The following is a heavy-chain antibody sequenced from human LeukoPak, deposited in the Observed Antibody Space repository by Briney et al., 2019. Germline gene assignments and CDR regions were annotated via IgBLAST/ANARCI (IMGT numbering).Heavy chain of an antibody. CDR2: INHSGST. CDR1: GGSFSGYY. D-gene: IGHD2-21*01. CDR3: ASVWCGSQLHNWFDP. J-gene: IGHJ5*02. Sequence: SETLSLTCAVYGGSFSGYYWSWIRQPPGKGLEWIGEINHSGSTNYNPSLKSRVNISVDKYKNQFSLKLSSVTAADTAVYYCASVWCGSQLHNWFDPWGQGTLVTVSS. V-gene: IGHV4-34*01.